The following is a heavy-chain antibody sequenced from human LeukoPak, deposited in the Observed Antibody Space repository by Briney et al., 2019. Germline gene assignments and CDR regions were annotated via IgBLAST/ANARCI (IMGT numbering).Heavy chain of an antibody. CDR3: ARVISGLGDAFDI. CDR2: ISGSGGST. CDR1: GFTFSSYA. Sequence: PGGSLRLSCAASGFTFSSYAMSWVRQAPGKGLEWVSAISGSGGSTYYADSVKGRFTISRDNAKNSLYLQMNSLRAEDTAVYYCARVISGLGDAFDIWGQGTMVTVSS. D-gene: IGHD3/OR15-3a*01. V-gene: IGHV3-23*01. J-gene: IGHJ3*02.